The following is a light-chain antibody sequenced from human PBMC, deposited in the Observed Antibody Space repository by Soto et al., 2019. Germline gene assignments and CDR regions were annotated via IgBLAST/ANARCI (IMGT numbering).Light chain of an antibody. CDR2: RAS. CDR1: QSINGR. Sequence: IVLTQSPATLSVSPAARATLSCRASQSINGRLAWYQQKPGQAPNLLIYRASTRETGVPARFSGSGSGTEFTLTVSSLQPEDFATYYCQQYNNWPRTFGQGTKVDIK. J-gene: IGKJ1*01. CDR3: QQYNNWPRT. V-gene: IGKV3-15*01.